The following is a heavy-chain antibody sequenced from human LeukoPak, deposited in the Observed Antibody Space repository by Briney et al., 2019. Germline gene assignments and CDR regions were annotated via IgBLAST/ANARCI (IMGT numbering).Heavy chain of an antibody. Sequence: SETLSLTCTVSGGSISSYYWSWILQPPGKGLEWIGYISYSGSTNFNPSLKSRVTISVDTSKNQFSLKLSSVTAADTAVYYCAREGTAGTNLNWFDPWGQGTLVTVSS. D-gene: IGHD1-1*01. CDR2: ISYSGST. CDR1: GGSISSYY. J-gene: IGHJ5*02. CDR3: AREGTAGTNLNWFDP. V-gene: IGHV4-59*01.